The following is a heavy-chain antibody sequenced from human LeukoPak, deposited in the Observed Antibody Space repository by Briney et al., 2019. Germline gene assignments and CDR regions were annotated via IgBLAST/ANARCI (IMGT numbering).Heavy chain of an antibody. D-gene: IGHD3-16*01. J-gene: IGHJ4*02. CDR3: ARGLGLFDY. Sequence: GGSLRLSCAASGFTFSSYWMSWVRQAPGKGLEWVAHIKQDGSEKYYEDSVKGGFTISRDNAKNSLYLQMNSLRAEDTAVYYCARGLGLFDYWGQGTLVTVSS. V-gene: IGHV3-7*02. CDR2: IKQDGSEK. CDR1: GFTFSSYW.